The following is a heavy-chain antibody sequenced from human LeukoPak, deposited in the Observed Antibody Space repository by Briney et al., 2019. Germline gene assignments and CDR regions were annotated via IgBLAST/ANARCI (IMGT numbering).Heavy chain of an antibody. CDR3: FGITVTDVPY. CDR1: GFTFSNYI. CDR2: IRYDGSNK. V-gene: IGHV3-30*02. Sequence: GGSLRLSCAASGFTFSNYIMNWVRQAPGKGLEWVAFIRYDGSNKYYADSVKGRFTISRDNSKNALYLQMNSLRGEDTAVYYCFGITVTDVPYWGQGTLVTVSS. J-gene: IGHJ4*02. D-gene: IGHD1-7*01.